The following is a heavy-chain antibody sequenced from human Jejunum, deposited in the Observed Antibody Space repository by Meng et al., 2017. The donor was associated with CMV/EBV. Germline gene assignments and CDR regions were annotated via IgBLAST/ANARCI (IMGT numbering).Heavy chain of an antibody. D-gene: IGHD2-2*01. Sequence: QVQLQASGPRLVKPSETLSLTCSVSGGSINTYYWGWIRQSPGKGLEWIGNIYNYGGTYYNPSLKSRVTISTDTSKNEFSLRLKSVTAADTAVYYCVRHGDCSSGSCYYHWFDPWGQGSLVTVSS. J-gene: IGHJ5*02. V-gene: IGHV4-59*08. CDR2: IYNYGGT. CDR3: VRHGDCSSGSCYYHWFDP. CDR1: GGSINTYY.